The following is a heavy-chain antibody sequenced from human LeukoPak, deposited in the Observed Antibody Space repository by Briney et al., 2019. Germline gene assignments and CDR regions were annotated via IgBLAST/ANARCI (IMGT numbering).Heavy chain of an antibody. CDR2: IYYGENT. Sequence: SETLPLTCAVYGGSFSDYFWSWIRQPPGKGLEWIGYIYYGENTNYNPSLKSRVTISVDTSKKQFSLKLTSVTAADTAVYYCARARGRWNQFDYWGQGALVTVSS. J-gene: IGHJ4*02. D-gene: IGHD1-14*01. CDR1: GGSFSDYF. V-gene: IGHV4-59*01. CDR3: ARARGRWNQFDY.